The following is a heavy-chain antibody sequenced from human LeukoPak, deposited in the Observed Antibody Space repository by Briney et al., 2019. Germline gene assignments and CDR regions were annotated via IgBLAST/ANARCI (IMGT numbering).Heavy chain of an antibody. CDR2: IYYSGST. Sequence: SQTLSLTCTVSGGSISSGGYYWSWIRQHPGKGLEWIGYIYYSGSTYYNPSLKSRVTISVDMSKNQFSLKLSSVTAADTAVYYCASQWGSDNYGMDVWGKGTTVTVSS. V-gene: IGHV4-31*03. J-gene: IGHJ6*04. D-gene: IGHD1-26*01. CDR1: GGSISSGGYY. CDR3: ASQWGSDNYGMDV.